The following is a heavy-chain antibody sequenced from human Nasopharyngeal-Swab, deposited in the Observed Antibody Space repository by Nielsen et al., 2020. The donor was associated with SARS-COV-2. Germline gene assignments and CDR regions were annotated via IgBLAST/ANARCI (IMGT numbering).Heavy chain of an antibody. CDR2: ISSSGSTI. D-gene: IGHD3-3*02. V-gene: IGHV3-48*03. CDR3: ARVVPFLLPRRGHWYFDR. J-gene: IGHJ2*01. Sequence: GESLKISCAASGFTFSSYEMNWVRQAPGKGLEWVSYISSSGSTIYYADSVKGRFTISRDNAKNSLYLQMNSLRAEDTAVYYCARVVPFLLPRRGHWYFDRWGSGTLVTVSS. CDR1: GFTFSSYE.